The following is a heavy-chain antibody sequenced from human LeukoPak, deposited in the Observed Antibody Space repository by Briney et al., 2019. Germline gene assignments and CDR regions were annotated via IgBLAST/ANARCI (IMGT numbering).Heavy chain of an antibody. CDR2: INPNSGGT. CDR1: GYTFTGYY. J-gene: IGHJ4*02. D-gene: IGHD2-15*01. Sequence: GASVKVSCKASGYTFTGYYMHWVRQAPGQGLEWMGWINPNSGGTNYAQKFQGRVTMTRDTSISTAYMELSRLRSDDTAVYYCAREGVYCSGGSCYSGFDYWGQGTLVTVSS. V-gene: IGHV1-2*02. CDR3: AREGVYCSGGSCYSGFDY.